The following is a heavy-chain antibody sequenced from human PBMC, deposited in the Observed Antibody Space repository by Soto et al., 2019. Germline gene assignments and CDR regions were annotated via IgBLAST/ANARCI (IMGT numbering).Heavy chain of an antibody. CDR2: ISAYNGNT. CDR3: ARGPAESDYEEWGYYYYYGMDV. V-gene: IGHV1-18*01. J-gene: IGHJ6*02. Sequence: ASVKVSCKASGYTFTSYGISWVRQAPGQGLEWMGWISAYNGNTNYAQKLQGRVTMTTDTSTSTAYMELRSLRSDDTAVYYCARGPAESDYEEWGYYYYYGMDVWGQGTTVTVSS. D-gene: IGHD5-12*01. CDR1: GYTFTSYG.